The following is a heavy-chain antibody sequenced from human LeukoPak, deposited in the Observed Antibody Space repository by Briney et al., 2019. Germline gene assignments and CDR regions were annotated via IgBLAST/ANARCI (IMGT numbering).Heavy chain of an antibody. Sequence: SETLSLTCTVSGFSTSTSYWSWIRQPPGMGLEWIGYIYHTGDTNSNPSLKSRVTIPLDTSKNQFSLRLRSVTAADTAVYYCARHTFARPFDYWGQGTLVTVSS. D-gene: IGHD6-6*01. CDR3: ARHTFARPFDY. J-gene: IGHJ4*02. CDR2: IYHTGDT. V-gene: IGHV4-59*08. CDR1: GFSTSTSY.